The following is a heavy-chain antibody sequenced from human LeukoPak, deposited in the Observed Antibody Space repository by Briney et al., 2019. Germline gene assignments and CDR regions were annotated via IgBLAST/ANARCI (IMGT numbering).Heavy chain of an antibody. CDR2: IYHSGST. J-gene: IGHJ3*01. CDR1: GGSFSGYY. D-gene: IGHD1-26*01. V-gene: IGHV4-34*01. CDR3: VTSIDLAGWGGFDV. Sequence: SETLSLTCAVYGGSFSGYYWSWICQPPGKGLEWIGEIYHSGSTNYNASHKSRVTISVDTSKNQFSLKVNSVTVADTAVYYCVTSIDLAGWGGFDVWGQGRMVTVSS.